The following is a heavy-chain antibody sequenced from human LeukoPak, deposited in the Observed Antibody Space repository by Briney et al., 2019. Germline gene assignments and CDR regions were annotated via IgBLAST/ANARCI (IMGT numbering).Heavy chain of an antibody. CDR3: ARGSSGWNADH. J-gene: IGHJ5*02. Sequence: GGTLRLSCAASGFTFSTDWMSWVRHGPREGQGWVDNIKREGSEKDYVGSVRGQFTSSGDNAKNSLYLQMDSLRVEDTAIYYCARGSSGWNADHWGEGTLVSVSS. CDR2: IKREGSEK. V-gene: IGHV3-7*01. D-gene: IGHD6-19*01. CDR1: GFTFSTDW.